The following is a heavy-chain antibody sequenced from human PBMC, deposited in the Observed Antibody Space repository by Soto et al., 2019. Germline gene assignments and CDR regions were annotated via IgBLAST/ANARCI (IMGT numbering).Heavy chain of an antibody. Sequence: GESLKISCKGSGYSFTSYWIGWVRQMPGKGLEWMGIIYPGDSDTRYSPSFQGQVTISADKSISTAYLQWSSLKASDTAMYYCARAGYCSSTSCYENWFDPWGQGTLVTVSS. CDR1: GYSFTSYW. V-gene: IGHV5-51*01. CDR3: ARAGYCSSTSCYENWFDP. D-gene: IGHD2-2*01. CDR2: IYPGDSDT. J-gene: IGHJ5*02.